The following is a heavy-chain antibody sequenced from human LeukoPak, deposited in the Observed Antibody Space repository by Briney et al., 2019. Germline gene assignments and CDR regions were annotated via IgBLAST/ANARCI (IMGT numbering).Heavy chain of an antibody. Sequence: GGSLRLSCAASGFTVSSNYMSWVRQAPGKGLEWVSVIDSGGSTYYADSVKGRFTISRHNSKNTLYLQMNSLRAEDTAVYYCASSIDLWELDYWGQGTLVTVSS. CDR3: ASSIDLWELDY. CDR2: IDSGGST. CDR1: GFTVSSNY. J-gene: IGHJ4*02. V-gene: IGHV3-53*04. D-gene: IGHD1-26*01.